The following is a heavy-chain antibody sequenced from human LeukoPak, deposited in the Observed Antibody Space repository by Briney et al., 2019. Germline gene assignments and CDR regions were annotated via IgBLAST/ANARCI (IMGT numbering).Heavy chain of an antibody. Sequence: GGSLRLSCAASGFTFRSYAIYWVRQAPGKGLEWVSGISVSGGDTYLADSVKGRFSISRDNSKNTVFLKMDSLRAEDTAVYYCAKTTAGYSSGRYPGWPVDYWGQGTLVTVSS. D-gene: IGHD6-19*01. V-gene: IGHV3-23*01. CDR2: ISVSGGDT. CDR3: AKTTAGYSSGRYPGWPVDY. CDR1: GFTFRSYA. J-gene: IGHJ4*02.